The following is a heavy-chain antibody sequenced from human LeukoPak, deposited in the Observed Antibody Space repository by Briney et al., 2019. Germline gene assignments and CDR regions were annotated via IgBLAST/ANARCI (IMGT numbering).Heavy chain of an antibody. V-gene: IGHV3-15*01. D-gene: IGHD2-2*02. CDR3: TTSDQLLYWPN. Sequence: GGSRRLSCAASGFTFSNAWMSWVRQAPGKGLEWVGRIKSKTDGGTTDYAAPVKGRFTISRDDSKNTLYLQMNSLKTEDTAVYYCTTSDQLLYWPNWGQGTLVTVSS. CDR1: GFTFSNAW. CDR2: IKSKTDGGTT. J-gene: IGHJ4*02.